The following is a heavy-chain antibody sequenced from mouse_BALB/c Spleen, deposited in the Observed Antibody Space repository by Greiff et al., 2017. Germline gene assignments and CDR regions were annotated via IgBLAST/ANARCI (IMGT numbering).Heavy chain of an antibody. J-gene: IGHJ3*01. CDR1: GDSITSGY. V-gene: IGHV3-8*02. D-gene: IGHD2-14*01. Sequence: EVKLMESGPSLVKPSQTLSLTCSVTGDSITSGYWNWIRKFPGNKLEYMGYISYSGSTYYNPSLKSRISITRDTSKNQYYLQLNSVTTEDTATYYCAESYRYDGAWFAYWGQGTLVTVSA. CDR3: AESYRYDGAWFAY. CDR2: ISYSGST.